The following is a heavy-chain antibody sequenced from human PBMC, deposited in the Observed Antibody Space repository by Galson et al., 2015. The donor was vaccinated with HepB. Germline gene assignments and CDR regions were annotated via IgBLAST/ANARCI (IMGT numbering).Heavy chain of an antibody. CDR2: INSDGSST. V-gene: IGHV3-74*01. D-gene: IGHD6-13*01. CDR1: GFTFSSYW. J-gene: IGHJ5*02. Sequence: SLRLSCAASGFTFSSYWMHWVRQAPGKGLVWVSRINSDGSSTSYADSVKGRFTISRDNAKNTLYLQMNSLRAEDTAVYYCARAANGERSRWYSSSWYESGWFDPWGQGTLVTVSS. CDR3: ARAANGERSRWYSSSWYESGWFDP.